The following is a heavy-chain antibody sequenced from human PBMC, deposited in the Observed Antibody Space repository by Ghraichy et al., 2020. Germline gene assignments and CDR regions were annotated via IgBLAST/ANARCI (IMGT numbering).Heavy chain of an antibody. CDR3: ARGTNDFWSGFYGLGV. Sequence: GGSLRLSCAASGFTFSTYGMHWVRQAPGEGLEWVAVISYDGSNKYYADSVKGRFTLSRDNSNNTLYVQMNSLRTEDTAVYYCARGTNDFWSGFYGLGVWGQGTTVIVSS. V-gene: IGHV3-30*19. J-gene: IGHJ6*02. CDR1: GFTFSTYG. D-gene: IGHD3-3*01. CDR2: ISYDGSNK.